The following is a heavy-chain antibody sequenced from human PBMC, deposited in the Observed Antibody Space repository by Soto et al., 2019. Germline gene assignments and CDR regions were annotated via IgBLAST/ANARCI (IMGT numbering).Heavy chain of an antibody. V-gene: IGHV3-53*01. CDR3: ARDRYTRGYSGYDSLYYGMDV. Sequence: PGGSLRLSCAASGFTFSSYSMNWVRQAPGKGLEWVSVIYSGGSTYYADSVKGRFTISRDNSKNTLYLQMNSLRAEDTAVYYCARDRYTRGYSGYDSLYYGMDVWGQGTTVTVSS. CDR2: IYSGGST. D-gene: IGHD5-12*01. J-gene: IGHJ6*02. CDR1: GFTFSSYS.